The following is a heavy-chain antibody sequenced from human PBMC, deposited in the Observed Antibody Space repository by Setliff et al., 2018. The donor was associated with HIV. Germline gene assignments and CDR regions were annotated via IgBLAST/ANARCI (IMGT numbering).Heavy chain of an antibody. CDR1: DGSVSSTGYY. J-gene: IGHJ6*03. CDR2: IYYSGST. CDR3: ARSGNILTDYSYYSYFMDV. Sequence: SETLSLTCTVSDGSVSSTGYYWSWLRQHPGKGLEWIGNIYYSGSTNYNPSLKSRVTISIDTSKNQFSLQLTPVTAADTAVYYCARSGNILTDYSYYSYFMDVWGGGTTVTVSS. V-gene: IGHV4-39*01. D-gene: IGHD3-9*01.